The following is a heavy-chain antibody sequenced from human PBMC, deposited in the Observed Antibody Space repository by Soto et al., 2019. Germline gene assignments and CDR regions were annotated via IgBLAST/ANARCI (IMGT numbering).Heavy chain of an antibody. J-gene: IGHJ6*02. CDR1: GYTFTTYG. D-gene: IGHD4-17*01. V-gene: IGHV1-18*01. Sequence: QVQLVQSGAEVKKPGASVKVSCKASGYTFTTYGISWVRQAPGQGLEWMGWISAYNGNTNYALKFQGRVTMTTDTSTNTAYMELRSLRSDDTAVYYCARSGDPVDYFYYYGMDVWGRGTTVTVSS. CDR2: ISAYNGNT. CDR3: ARSGDPVDYFYYYGMDV.